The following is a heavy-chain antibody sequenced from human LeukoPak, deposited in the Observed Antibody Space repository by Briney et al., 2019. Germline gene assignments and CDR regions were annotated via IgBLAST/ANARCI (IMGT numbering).Heavy chain of an antibody. Sequence: ASVRVSCTASGYTFTGYYMHWVRQAPGQGREWMGWINPNSGGTNYAQKLQGRVTMTTDTSTSTAYMELRSLRSDDTAVYYCARARYYDSSGYYGWGQGTLVTVSS. CDR1: GYTFTGYY. J-gene: IGHJ4*02. D-gene: IGHD3-22*01. CDR3: ARARYYDSSGYYG. V-gene: IGHV1-2*02. CDR2: INPNSGGT.